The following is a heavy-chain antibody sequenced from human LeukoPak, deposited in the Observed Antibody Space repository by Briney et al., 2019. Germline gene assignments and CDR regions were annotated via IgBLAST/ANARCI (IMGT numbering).Heavy chain of an antibody. Sequence: SETLSLTCTVPGGSINSYYWTWIRQPPGKGLEWIGNIYNSGNTNYNPSLKSRVTISVDTSRNQFSLNLTSVTAADTAMYYCAREQWAYRSYYASSGYHDYWGQGTLVTVSS. CDR3: AREQWAYRSYYASSGYHDY. J-gene: IGHJ4*02. D-gene: IGHD3-22*01. CDR1: GGSINSYY. V-gene: IGHV4-4*08. CDR2: IYNSGNT.